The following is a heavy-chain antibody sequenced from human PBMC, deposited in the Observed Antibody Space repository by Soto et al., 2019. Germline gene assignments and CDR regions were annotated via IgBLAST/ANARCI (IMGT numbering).Heavy chain of an antibody. V-gene: IGHV4-34*01. CDR2: INHSGST. CDR3: ARNHYDYVWGSYRPLGFDY. Sequence: SETLSLTCAVYGGSFSSSYWSWIRQPPGKGLEWIGEINHSGSTNYNPSLKSRVTISVGTSKNQFSLKLSSVTAADTAVYYCARNHYDYVWGSYRPLGFDYWGQGTLVTVSS. D-gene: IGHD3-16*02. J-gene: IGHJ4*02. CDR1: GGSFSSSY.